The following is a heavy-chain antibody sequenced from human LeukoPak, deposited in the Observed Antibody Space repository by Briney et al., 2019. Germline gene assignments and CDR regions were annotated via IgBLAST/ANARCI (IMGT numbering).Heavy chain of an antibody. J-gene: IGHJ1*01. CDR3: ARGPYYYDSSGQTRAEYFQH. CDR1: GYTFTSYG. CDR2: ISAYNGNT. Sequence: ASVKVSCKASGYTFTSYGISWVRQAPGQGLEWMGWISAYNGNTNYAQKLQGRVTMTTDTSTSTAYMELRSLRSDDTAVYYCARGPYYYDSSGQTRAEYFQHWGQGTLVTVSS. D-gene: IGHD3-22*01. V-gene: IGHV1-18*01.